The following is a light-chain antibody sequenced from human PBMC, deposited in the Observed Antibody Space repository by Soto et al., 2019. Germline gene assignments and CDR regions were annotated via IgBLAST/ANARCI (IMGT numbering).Light chain of an antibody. Sequence: EIVMTQSPDTLSVSPGERATLSCRASQSVSSNLAWYQQKPGQAPRLLIYGASTRATGIPARFSGSGSGTEFTLTISSLQSEDLAVYYCQQYNNWPPVTFGQGTRLEIK. CDR1: QSVSSN. CDR3: QQYNNWPPVT. V-gene: IGKV3-15*01. CDR2: GAS. J-gene: IGKJ5*01.